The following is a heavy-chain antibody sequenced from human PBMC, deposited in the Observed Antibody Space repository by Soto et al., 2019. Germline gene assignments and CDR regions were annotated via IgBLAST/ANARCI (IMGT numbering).Heavy chain of an antibody. Sequence: GGSLRLSCAASGLTVTTNYISWVRQGPGKGLEWVSATYSDGTTYYADSLEGRFTISRDSSKNTLYLQMNSLRAEDTAMYYCAREARGLKGDAFDIWGQGTLVTVSS. CDR2: TYSDGTT. CDR3: AREARGLKGDAFDI. CDR1: GLTVTTNY. J-gene: IGHJ3*02. V-gene: IGHV3-53*01.